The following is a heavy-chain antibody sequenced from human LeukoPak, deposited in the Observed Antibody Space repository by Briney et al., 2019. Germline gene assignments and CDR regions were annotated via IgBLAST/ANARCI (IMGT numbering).Heavy chain of an antibody. V-gene: IGHV1-2*02. CDR1: GYTFTSYG. CDR3: ARGNSSSWYDYYYYMDV. CDR2: INPNSGGT. J-gene: IGHJ6*03. Sequence: ASVKVSCKASGYTFTSYGISWVRQAPGQGLEWMGWINPNSGGTNYAQKFQGRVTMTRDTSISTAYMELSRLRSDDTAVYYCARGNSSSWYDYYYYMDVWGKGTTVTVSS. D-gene: IGHD6-13*01.